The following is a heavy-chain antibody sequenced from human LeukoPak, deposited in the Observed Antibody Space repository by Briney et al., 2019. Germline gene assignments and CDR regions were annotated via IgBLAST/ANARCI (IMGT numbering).Heavy chain of an antibody. CDR1: GFTFSSYG. V-gene: IGHV3-30*02. D-gene: IGHD1-1*01. Sequence: GGSLRLSCAVSGFTFSSYGMHWVRQAPGKGLEWVAFIRYDGSNKYYADSVKGRFTISRDNSKNTLYLQMNSLRAEDTAVYYCAKDRDWNDPPFTFDYWGQGTLVTVSS. J-gene: IGHJ4*02. CDR3: AKDRDWNDPPFTFDY. CDR2: IRYDGSNK.